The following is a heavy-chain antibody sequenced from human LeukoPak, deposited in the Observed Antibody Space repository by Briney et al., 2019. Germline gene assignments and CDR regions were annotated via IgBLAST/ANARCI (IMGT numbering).Heavy chain of an antibody. D-gene: IGHD5-18*01. Sequence: GGSLRLSCAASGFTFSTYWIHWVRHAPGKGLEWVSSISSGTSFIYYADSVKGRFTISRDNAKNSLYLQMNSLRAEDTAVYYCVRERGYNYGYSDYWGQGTLVTVSS. V-gene: IGHV3-21*01. CDR1: GFTFSTYW. CDR2: ISSGTSFI. CDR3: VRERGYNYGYSDY. J-gene: IGHJ4*02.